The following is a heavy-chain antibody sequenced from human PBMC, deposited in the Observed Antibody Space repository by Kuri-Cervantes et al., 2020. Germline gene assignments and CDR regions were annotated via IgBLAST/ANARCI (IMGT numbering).Heavy chain of an antibody. CDR3: ARSAGPTYYDILTGYYDWYFDL. D-gene: IGHD3-9*01. J-gene: IGHJ2*01. CDR1: GYTFTSYA. CDR2: INTNTGNP. V-gene: IGHV7-4-1*02. Sequence: ASVKVSCKASGYTFTSYAMNWVRQAPGQGLEWMGWINTNTGNPTYAQGFTGRFVFSLDTSVSTAYLQISSLKAEDTAVYYCARSAGPTYYDILTGYYDWYFDLWGRGTLVTVSS.